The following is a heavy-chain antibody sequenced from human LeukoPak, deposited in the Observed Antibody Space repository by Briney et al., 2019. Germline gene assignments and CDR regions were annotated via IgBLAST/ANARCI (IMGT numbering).Heavy chain of an antibody. CDR1: GYTFTGYY. D-gene: IGHD2-15*01. CDR3: ARASRTGDVVNY. CDR2: INPNSGGT. Sequence: ASVKVSCMASGYTFTGYYMHWVRQAPGQGLEWMGWINPNSGGTNYAQKFQGRVTMTRDTSISTAYMELSRLRSDDTAVYYCARASRTGDVVNYWGQGTLVTVSS. J-gene: IGHJ4*02. V-gene: IGHV1-2*02.